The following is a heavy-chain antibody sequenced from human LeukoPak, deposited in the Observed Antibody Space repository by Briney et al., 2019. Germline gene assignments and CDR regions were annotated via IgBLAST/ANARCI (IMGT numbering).Heavy chain of an antibody. Sequence: GGSLRLSCAASGFTFNTYGMHWVRQAPGKGLEWVSVIWYDGSDKYYADSVKGRFTISGDNSKNTLYLQMNSLGVEDTAVYYCARGARPDSSGYCDFWGQGTLVTVSS. D-gene: IGHD3-22*01. CDR2: IWYDGSDK. CDR1: GFTFNTYG. J-gene: IGHJ4*02. V-gene: IGHV3-33*01. CDR3: ARGARPDSSGYCDF.